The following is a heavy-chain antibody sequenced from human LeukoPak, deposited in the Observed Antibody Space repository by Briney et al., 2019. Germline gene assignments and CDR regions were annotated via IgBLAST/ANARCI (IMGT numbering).Heavy chain of an antibody. V-gene: IGHV3-7*01. Sequence: PGGSLRLSCAASGFTFSNYWMSWVRQAPGKGLEWVANIKQDGSEKDYVASVKGRFTISRDNAANSLFLQMNSLRAEDTGVYYCARLLQWSGVFDAWGQGTLVTVSS. CDR2: IKQDGSEK. J-gene: IGHJ5*02. CDR3: ARLLQWSGVFDA. D-gene: IGHD3-10*01. CDR1: GFTFSNYW.